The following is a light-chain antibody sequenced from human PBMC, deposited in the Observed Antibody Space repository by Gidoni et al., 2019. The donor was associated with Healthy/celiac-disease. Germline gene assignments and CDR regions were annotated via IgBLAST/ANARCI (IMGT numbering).Light chain of an antibody. CDR1: SSDVGGYNY. V-gene: IGLV2-14*01. Sequence: QSALPQPASLSGSPGPSITIARTGTSSDVGGYNYVSWYQQHPGKAPKLMIYEVSNRPSGVSNRFSGSKSGNTASLTISGLQAEDEADYYCSSYTSSSTVVFGGGTKLTVL. CDR3: SSYTSSSTVV. J-gene: IGLJ2*01. CDR2: EVS.